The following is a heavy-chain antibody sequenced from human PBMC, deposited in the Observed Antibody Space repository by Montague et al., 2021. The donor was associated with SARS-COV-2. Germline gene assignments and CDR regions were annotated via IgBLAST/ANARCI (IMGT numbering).Heavy chain of an antibody. V-gene: IGHV4-59*01. CDR3: ARAYCDGDCHVVP. J-gene: IGHJ5*02. CDR1: VGSISNYY. D-gene: IGHD2-21*02. CDR2: IDYNGSS. Sequence: SETLSLTCTVSVGSISNYYYTWIRQPPGGGREWSGDIDYNGSSNXNTSLRSRSTISVDTSNNQFSLRLSSVTAADTAVYYCARAYCDGDCHVVPWGQGTLVTVSS.